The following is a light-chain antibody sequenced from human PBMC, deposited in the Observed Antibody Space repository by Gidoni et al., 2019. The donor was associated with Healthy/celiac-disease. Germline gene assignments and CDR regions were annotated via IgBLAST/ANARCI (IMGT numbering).Light chain of an antibody. Sequence: SYELTQPPSVSVLPGQTARITCSGDALPKQYAYWYTHKPGQAPVLVIYKDSERPSGMPERFSGASSGTTVTLTISGVKAEDEADYCCQSADSSGTYQVFGTGTKVTVL. J-gene: IGLJ1*01. CDR2: KDS. CDR3: QSADSSGTYQV. CDR1: ALPKQY. V-gene: IGLV3-25*03.